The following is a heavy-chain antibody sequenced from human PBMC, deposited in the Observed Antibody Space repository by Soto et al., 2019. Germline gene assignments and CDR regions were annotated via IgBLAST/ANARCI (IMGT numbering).Heavy chain of an antibody. D-gene: IGHD2-15*01. CDR3: AKDVSVLPDAFDI. J-gene: IGHJ3*02. Sequence: GGSLRLSCAASGFTFSSYAMSWVRQAPGKGLEWVSAISGSGGSTYYADSVKGRFTISSDNSKNTLYLQMNSLRAEDTAVYYCAKDVSVLPDAFDIWGQGTMVTVSS. V-gene: IGHV3-23*01. CDR1: GFTFSSYA. CDR2: ISGSGGST.